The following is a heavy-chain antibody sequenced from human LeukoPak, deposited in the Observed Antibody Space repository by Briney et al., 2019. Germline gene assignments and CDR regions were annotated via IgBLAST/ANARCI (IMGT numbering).Heavy chain of an antibody. CDR1: GFTFSNYG. D-gene: IGHD3-10*01. Sequence: GGSQRLSCTGSGFTFSNYGMHWVRQAPGKGLEWVAFIHYDGTSKYYAESVKGRFTISRDDFKNTVFLQMDSLRTEDTAEYFCARAYFGDLFGWFDPWGQGTLVTVSS. J-gene: IGHJ5*02. CDR3: ARAYFGDLFGWFDP. CDR2: IHYDGTSK. V-gene: IGHV3-30*02.